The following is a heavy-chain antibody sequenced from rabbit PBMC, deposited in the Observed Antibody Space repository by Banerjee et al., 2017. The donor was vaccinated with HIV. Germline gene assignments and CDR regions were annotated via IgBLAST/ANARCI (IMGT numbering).Heavy chain of an antibody. CDR1: GFTLSSYW. V-gene: IGHV1S43*01. J-gene: IGHJ4*01. D-gene: IGHD2-1*01. CDR2: INTGTGSA. Sequence: QEQLVESGGDLVKPGASLTLTCTASGFTLSSYWMCWVRQAPGKGLEWIACINTGTGSAWYASWVNGRFTISRSTSLNTVHLKMTRLTAADTATYFCARGGYDENYFNLWGPGTLVTVS. CDR3: ARGGYDENYFNL.